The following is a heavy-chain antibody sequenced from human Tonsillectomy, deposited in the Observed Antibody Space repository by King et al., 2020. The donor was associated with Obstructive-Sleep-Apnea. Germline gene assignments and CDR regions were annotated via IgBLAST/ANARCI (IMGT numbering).Heavy chain of an antibody. D-gene: IGHD2-15*01. J-gene: IGHJ6*02. Sequence: QLVQSGGGVVQPGRSLRLSCAAAGFTFSSYGMHWVRQAPGKGLEWVAGIWYDGSNKYYSDSVEGRFTISRDNSKNTLYLQMNSLRAGDTAVYYCARDRGGGYYYYYGMDVWGQGTTVTVSS. CDR1: GFTFSSYG. CDR3: ARDRGGGYYYYYGMDV. CDR2: IWYDGSNK. V-gene: IGHV3-33*01.